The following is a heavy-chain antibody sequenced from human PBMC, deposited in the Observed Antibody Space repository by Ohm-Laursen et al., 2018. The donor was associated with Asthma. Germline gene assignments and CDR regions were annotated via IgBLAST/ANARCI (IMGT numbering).Heavy chain of an antibody. CDR3: ARVWGPNSGITLSY. D-gene: IGHD1-26*01. J-gene: IGHJ4*02. Sequence: RSLRLSCSASGFTFSSYGMHWVRQAPGKGLEWVAVISYDGSNKYYADSVKGRFTISRDNSKNTLYLQMNSLRAEDTAVYYCARVWGPNSGITLSYWGQGTLVTVSS. CDR1: GFTFSSYG. V-gene: IGHV3-30*03. CDR2: ISYDGSNK.